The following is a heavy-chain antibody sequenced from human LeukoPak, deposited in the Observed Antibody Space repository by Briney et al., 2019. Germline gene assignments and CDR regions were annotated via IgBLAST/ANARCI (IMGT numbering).Heavy chain of an antibody. D-gene: IGHD4-23*01. V-gene: IGHV3-21*01. Sequence: GGSLRLSCAASGFTFSSYSMNWVRQAPGKGLEWVSSISSSSSYIYYADSVKGRFTISRDNAKNSLYLQMNSLRAEDTAVYYCAREDYGGNSIDYWGQETLVTVSS. CDR3: AREDYGGNSIDY. J-gene: IGHJ4*02. CDR1: GFTFSSYS. CDR2: ISSSSSYI.